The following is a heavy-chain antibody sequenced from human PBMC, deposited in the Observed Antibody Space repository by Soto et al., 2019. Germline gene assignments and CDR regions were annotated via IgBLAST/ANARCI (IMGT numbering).Heavy chain of an antibody. CDR3: ARGNWNYVHWFDP. J-gene: IGHJ5*02. V-gene: IGHV4-30-2*01. Sequence: SETLSLTCAVPGGSISSGGYSWSWIRQPPGKGLEWIGYIYHSGSTYYNPSLKSRVTISIDRSKNQFSLTLSSVTAADTAVYYCARGNWNYVHWFDPWGQGTLVTVSS. CDR1: GGSISSGGYS. D-gene: IGHD1-7*01. CDR2: IYHSGST.